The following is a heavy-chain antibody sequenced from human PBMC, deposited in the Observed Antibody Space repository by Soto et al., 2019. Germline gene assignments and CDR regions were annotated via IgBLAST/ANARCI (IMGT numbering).Heavy chain of an antibody. V-gene: IGHV3-30*18. D-gene: IGHD6-19*01. CDR2: ISYDGSNK. CDR1: GFTFSSYG. J-gene: IGHJ4*02. CDR3: AKTGYTVGWYFDY. Sequence: QVQLVESGGGVVQPGRSLRLSCAASGFTFSSYGMHWVRQAPGKGLEWVAVISYDGSNKYYADSVKGRFTISRDNSKNRRYLQMNSLRAEDTAVYYGAKTGYTVGWYFDYWGQGPLVTVPP.